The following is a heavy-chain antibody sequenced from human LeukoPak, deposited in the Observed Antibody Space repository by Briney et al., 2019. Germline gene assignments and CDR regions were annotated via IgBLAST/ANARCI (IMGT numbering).Heavy chain of an antibody. CDR3: TRLMRLDAFDI. Sequence: GGPLRLSCTASGFTFGDYAMSWVRQAPGKGLEWVGFIRSKAYGGTTEYAASVKGRFTISRDDSKSIAYLQMNSLKTEDTAVYYCTRLMRLDAFDIWGQGTMVTVSS. CDR1: GFTFGDYA. CDR2: IRSKAYGGTT. V-gene: IGHV3-49*04. J-gene: IGHJ3*02.